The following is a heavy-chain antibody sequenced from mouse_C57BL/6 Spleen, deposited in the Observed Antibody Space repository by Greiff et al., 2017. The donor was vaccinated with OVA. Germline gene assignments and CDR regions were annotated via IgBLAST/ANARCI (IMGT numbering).Heavy chain of an antibody. CDR2: TNPNYGTT. D-gene: IGHD1-1*01. Sequence: VQLKQSGPELVKPGASVKISCKASGYSFTDYNMNWVKQSNGKSLEWIGVTNPNYGTTSYNQKFKGKATLTVDQSSSTAYMQLNSLTSEDSAVYYCARGYYYGSSWYFDVWGTGTTVTVSS. J-gene: IGHJ1*03. CDR1: GYSFTDYN. CDR3: ARGYYYGSSWYFDV. V-gene: IGHV1-39*01.